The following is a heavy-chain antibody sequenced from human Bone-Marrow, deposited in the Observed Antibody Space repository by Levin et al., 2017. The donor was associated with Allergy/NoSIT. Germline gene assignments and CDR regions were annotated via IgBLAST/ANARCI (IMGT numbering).Heavy chain of an antibody. J-gene: IGHJ6*03. V-gene: IGHV1-69*13. D-gene: IGHD2-2*01. Sequence: ASVKVSCKASGGTFSSYAISWVRQAPGQGLEWMGGIIPIFGTANYAQKFQGRVTITADESTSTAYMELSSLRSEDTAVYYCARGPILGDIVVVRDSYYYMDVWGKGTTVTVSS. CDR3: ARGPILGDIVVVRDSYYYMDV. CDR1: GGTFSSYA. CDR2: IIPIFGTA.